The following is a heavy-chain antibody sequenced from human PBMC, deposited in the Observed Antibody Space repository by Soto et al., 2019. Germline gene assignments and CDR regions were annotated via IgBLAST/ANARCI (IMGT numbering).Heavy chain of an antibody. CDR3: ARDGQVATITRYYYYMDV. V-gene: IGHV3-48*01. CDR1: GFTFSSYS. D-gene: IGHD5-12*01. Sequence: GGSLRLSCVASGFTFSSYSMNWVRQAPGKGLEWVSYISSSSSTIYYADSVKGRFTISRDNAKNSLYLQMNSLRAEDTAVYYCARDGQVATITRYYYYMDVWGKGTTVTVSS. J-gene: IGHJ6*03. CDR2: ISSSSSTI.